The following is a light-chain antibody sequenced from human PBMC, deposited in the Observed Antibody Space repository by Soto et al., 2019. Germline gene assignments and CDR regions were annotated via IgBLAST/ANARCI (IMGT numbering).Light chain of an antibody. Sequence: DIQMTQSPSTMSASVGDRVTITCRASQSFSTWVAWYQQKPGKAPKLLIYDASSLESGVPSRFSGSRSGTEFTLTISSLQPDDFASYYCQQYNSYPWTFGQGTKV. CDR3: QQYNSYPWT. V-gene: IGKV1-5*01. CDR1: QSFSTW. CDR2: DAS. J-gene: IGKJ1*01.